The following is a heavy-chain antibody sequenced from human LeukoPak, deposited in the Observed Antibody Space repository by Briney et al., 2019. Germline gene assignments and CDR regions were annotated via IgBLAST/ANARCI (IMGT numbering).Heavy chain of an antibody. CDR1: GGSLSGYY. CDR3: ARRNYGSSLYYWDWFDP. V-gene: IGHV4-34*01. Sequence: SETLSLTCAVYGGSLSGYYWSWIRQPPGKGLEWIGQINHSGTTNYNPSLANRLTISIDTSKNQFSLKLSSVTAADTATYYCARRNYGSSLYYWDWFDPWGQGTLVTVSS. D-gene: IGHD6-13*01. J-gene: IGHJ5*02. CDR2: INHSGTT.